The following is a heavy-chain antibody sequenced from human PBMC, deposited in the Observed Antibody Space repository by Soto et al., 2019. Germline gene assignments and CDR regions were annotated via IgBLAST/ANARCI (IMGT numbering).Heavy chain of an antibody. D-gene: IGHD5-18*01. V-gene: IGHV3-7*05. Sequence: EVQLVESGGGLVQPGGSLRLSCAASGFTFSSYWMSWVRQAPGKGLEWVANIKQDGSEKYYLDSVKGRFTISRDNANNSLYLQMNSLRAEDTAVYYCARGQPAMAHHYYYGMDVWGQGTTVTVSS. CDR1: GFTFSSYW. CDR2: IKQDGSEK. J-gene: IGHJ6*02. CDR3: ARGQPAMAHHYYYGMDV.